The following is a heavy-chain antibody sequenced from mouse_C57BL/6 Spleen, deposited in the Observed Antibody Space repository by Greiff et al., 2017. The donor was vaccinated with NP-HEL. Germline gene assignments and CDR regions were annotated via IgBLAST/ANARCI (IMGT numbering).Heavy chain of an antibody. J-gene: IGHJ2*01. D-gene: IGHD1-1*01. CDR2: IDPETGGT. V-gene: IGHV1-15*01. CDR1: GYTFTDYE. CDR3: TRRGATDY. Sequence: QVQLKESGAELVRPGASVTLSCKASGYTFTDYEMHWVKQTPVHGLEWIGAIDPETGGTAYNQKFKGKAILTADKSSSTAYMELRSLTSEDSAVYYCTRRGATDYWGQGTTLTVSS.